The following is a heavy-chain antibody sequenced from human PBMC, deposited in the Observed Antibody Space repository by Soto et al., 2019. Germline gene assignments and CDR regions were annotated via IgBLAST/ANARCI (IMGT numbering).Heavy chain of an antibody. CDR2: IGPAGVT. D-gene: IGHD6-25*01. J-gene: IGHJ3*02. V-gene: IGHV3-13*01. CDR1: GLTFSNYN. CDR3: TTGGAAAGHAFHI. Sequence: GGSLRLSCAASGLTFSNYNMHWVRQDPGKGLEWVSGIGPAGVTSYSGAVKGRFTISRENVKSSLYLQMNSLRVGDTAVYYCTTGGAAAGHAFHIWGQGTMVTVSS.